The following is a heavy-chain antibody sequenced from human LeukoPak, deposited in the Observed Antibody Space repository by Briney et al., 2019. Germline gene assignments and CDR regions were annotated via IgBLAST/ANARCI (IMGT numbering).Heavy chain of an antibody. CDR2: INSDGSTT. Sequence: GGSLRLSCAASGFTFSSSWMHWVRQAPGKGLVWVSRINSDGSTTTCADSVEGRFSISRDNARNALYLQMNSLRAEDTAVYYCVYSKYTSSWYYWGQGTLVTVSP. CDR3: VYSKYTSSWYY. J-gene: IGHJ4*02. CDR1: GFTFSSSW. D-gene: IGHD6-13*01. V-gene: IGHV3-74*01.